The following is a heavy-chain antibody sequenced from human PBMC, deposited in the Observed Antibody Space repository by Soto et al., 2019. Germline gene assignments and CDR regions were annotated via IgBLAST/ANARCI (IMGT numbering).Heavy chain of an antibody. D-gene: IGHD4-17*01. J-gene: IGHJ4*02. V-gene: IGHV4-31*03. CDR2: IYNSGNT. CDR3: ARERVEYGDLRNGVFDY. CDR1: GGYIGSVGGC. Sequence: SLTCTVSGGYIGSVGGCWNCISQHPGKGLEWIGYIYNSGNTYYNPSLKSRVIILIDRSENQFSLKLTSVTAADTAVYYCARERVEYGDLRNGVFDYWGQGTLVTVSS.